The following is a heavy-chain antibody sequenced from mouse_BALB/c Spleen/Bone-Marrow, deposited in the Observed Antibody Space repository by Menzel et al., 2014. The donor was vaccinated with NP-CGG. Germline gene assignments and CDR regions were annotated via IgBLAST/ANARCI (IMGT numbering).Heavy chain of an antibody. Sequence: VQGVESGAGLAQRGGSFRLSCATSGFTFTDYYISWVRQPPATALEWLGFIRNKANGYTTEYSASVKRRSTISKDNSQSILCLQMNPLRAEDSDTYDCARSFFPKAVGYWGQGTSGTV. CDR3: ARSFFPKAVGY. V-gene: IGHV7-3*02. J-gene: IGHJ4*01. CDR1: GFTFTDYY. D-gene: IGHD3-3*01. CDR2: IRNKANGYTT.